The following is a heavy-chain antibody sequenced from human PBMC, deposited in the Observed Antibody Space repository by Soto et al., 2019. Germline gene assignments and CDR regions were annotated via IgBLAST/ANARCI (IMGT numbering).Heavy chain of an antibody. CDR1: GFTFRKYV. CDR3: ARGASAYITSQPDL. Sequence: PGGSLRLSCAGSGFTFRKYVMYWFRQAPGKGLEWVAALSYDVSNTYYADSVRGRFTISRDNSKNTLDLQMGSLRPDDTGVFYCARGASAYITSQPDLWGQGTLVTVSS. CDR2: LSYDVSNT. V-gene: IGHV3-30-3*01. D-gene: IGHD1-20*01. J-gene: IGHJ5*02.